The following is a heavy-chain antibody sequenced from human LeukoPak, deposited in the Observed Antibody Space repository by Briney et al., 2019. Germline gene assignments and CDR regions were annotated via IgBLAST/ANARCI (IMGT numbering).Heavy chain of an antibody. D-gene: IGHD2-21*02. CDR1: GGTFSSYA. CDR2: IIPIFGIA. J-gene: IGHJ3*02. Sequence: SVKLSCKASGGTFSSYAISWVRQAPGQGLEWMGRIIPIFGIANYAQKFQGRVTITADNSTSTAYMELSSLRSEDTAVYCCARVSAYCGGDCYSGAGAFDIWGQGTMVTVSS. V-gene: IGHV1-69*04. CDR3: ARVSAYCGGDCYSGAGAFDI.